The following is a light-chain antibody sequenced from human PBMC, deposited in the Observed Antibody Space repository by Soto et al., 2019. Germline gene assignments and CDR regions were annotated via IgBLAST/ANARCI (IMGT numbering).Light chain of an antibody. Sequence: EIVLTQSPGTLSLSPGDRATLSCEASQSVTSNYLAWYQQKPGQAPRLLIFGASTRATGIPDRFIGSGSGTDFTLTISRLEPEDFAVYYCQHYVTSLTTFGQGTKVDTK. CDR1: QSVTSNY. CDR3: QHYVTSLTT. V-gene: IGKV3-20*01. J-gene: IGKJ1*01. CDR2: GAS.